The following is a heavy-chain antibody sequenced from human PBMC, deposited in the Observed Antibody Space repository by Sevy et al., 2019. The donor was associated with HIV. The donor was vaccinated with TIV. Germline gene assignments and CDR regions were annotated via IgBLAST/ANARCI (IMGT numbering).Heavy chain of an antibody. J-gene: IGHJ6*02. CDR2: ISITADSI. CDR3: ARDHLKDGDLGDYHYYAMDV. CDR1: GFSISDYY. D-gene: IGHD4-17*01. V-gene: IGHV3-11*01. Sequence: GGSLRLSCAASGFSISDYYMSWIRQAPGKGPQWISYISITADSIYYADSVKGRFTISRDNAKNSLYLQMNSLTVEDTALYYCARDHLKDGDLGDYHYYAMDVWGRGTTVTVSS.